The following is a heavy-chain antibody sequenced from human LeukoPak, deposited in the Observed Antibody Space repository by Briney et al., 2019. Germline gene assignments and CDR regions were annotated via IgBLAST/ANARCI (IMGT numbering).Heavy chain of an antibody. D-gene: IGHD3-22*01. CDR2: IIPIFGTA. J-gene: IGHJ6*02. CDR3: ARGYYDSSGYYYVYAHYGMDV. Sequence: ASVQVSCKASGGTFSSYAISWVRQAPGQGLEWMGGIIPIFGTANYAQKFQGRVTITADESTSTAYMELSSLRSEDTAVYYCARGYYDSSGYYYVYAHYGMDVWGQGTTVTLSS. CDR1: GGTFSSYA. V-gene: IGHV1-69*13.